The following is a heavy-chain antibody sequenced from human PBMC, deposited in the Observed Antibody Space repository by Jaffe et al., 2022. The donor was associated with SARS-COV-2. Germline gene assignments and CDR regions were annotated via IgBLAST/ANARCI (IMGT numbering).Heavy chain of an antibody. J-gene: IGHJ4*02. V-gene: IGHV4-39*01. Sequence: QLQLQESGPGLVKPSETLSLTCSVSGGSIAINNYFWVWIRQPPGKELEWIGSISYSGTTYYNPSLKSRVTMSVDTSKNQFSLKLDSVTDADTAVYYCARKPSNPCLDYWGQGTLVTVSS. CDR3: ARKPSNPCLDY. CDR2: ISYSGTT. CDR1: GGSIAINNYF.